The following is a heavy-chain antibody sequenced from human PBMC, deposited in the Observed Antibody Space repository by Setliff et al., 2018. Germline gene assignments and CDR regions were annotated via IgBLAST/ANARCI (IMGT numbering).Heavy chain of an antibody. V-gene: IGHV4-4*07. D-gene: IGHD4-4*01. CDR1: GGSISSYY. CDR3: AGRVVDYMFPFDT. Sequence: SETLSLTCTVSGGSISSYYWSWIRQPAGKGLEWIGRIYTSGSTNYNPSLKSRVTISVDTSDTSRNQFSLRLKFLTATDTGVYYCAGRVVDYMFPFDTWGQGTVVTVSS. J-gene: IGHJ3*02. CDR2: IYTSGST.